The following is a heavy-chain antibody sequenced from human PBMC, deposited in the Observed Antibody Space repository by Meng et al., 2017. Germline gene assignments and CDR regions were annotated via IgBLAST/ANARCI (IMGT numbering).Heavy chain of an antibody. CDR1: RSTLRRYA. CDR2: IIPIFGTA. Sequence: HSGAEVTRLGHQCRVTCRDSRSTLRRYAIRVVRTAPGQGLEWMGGIIPIFGTANYAQKFQGRVTITADKSTSTAYMELSSLRSEDTAVYYCARGVGYGGNSLYFDYWGQGTLVTVSS. CDR3: ARGVGYGGNSLYFDY. D-gene: IGHD4-23*01. J-gene: IGHJ4*02. V-gene: IGHV1-69*06.